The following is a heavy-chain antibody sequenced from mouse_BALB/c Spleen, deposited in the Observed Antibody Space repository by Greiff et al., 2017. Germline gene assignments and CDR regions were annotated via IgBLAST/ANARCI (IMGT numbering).Heavy chain of an antibody. CDR1: GYTFTDYY. CDR2: INPNNGDT. Sequence: VQLQQSGPELVKPGASVKMSCKASGYTFTDYYMKWVKQSPGKSLEWIGDINPNNGDTFYNQKFKGKATLTVDKSSSTAYMQLNSLTSEDSAVYYCARETTAAFDYWGQGTTLTVSS. J-gene: IGHJ2*01. V-gene: IGHV1-26*01. D-gene: IGHD1-2*01. CDR3: ARETTAAFDY.